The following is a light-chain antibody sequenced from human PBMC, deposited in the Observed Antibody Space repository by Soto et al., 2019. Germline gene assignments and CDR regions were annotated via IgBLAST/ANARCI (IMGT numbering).Light chain of an antibody. J-gene: IGKJ1*01. CDR2: GAS. CDR1: QSVSSSY. CDR3: QQYDSSVWT. V-gene: IGKV3-20*01. Sequence: EIVLTQSPGTLSLSPGERATLSCRASQSVSSSYLAWYQQYPGQAPRLLIYGASSRATGIPDRFSGSGSGTDFTLTISRLEPEDFAVYYCQQYDSSVWTFGQGTKVEIK.